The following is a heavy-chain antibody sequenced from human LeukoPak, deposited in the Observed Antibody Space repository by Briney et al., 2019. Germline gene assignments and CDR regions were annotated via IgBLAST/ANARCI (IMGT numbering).Heavy chain of an antibody. Sequence: GGSLRLSCTASASTFTTYGFHWVRQAPGKGLMWVSRINTDGSNTHYADSVKGRFTISRDNSKNTLYLQMNSLRAEDTAVYYCAKTRPLDSSSWSHGDYWGQGTLVTVSS. J-gene: IGHJ4*02. CDR2: INTDGSNT. V-gene: IGHV3-NL1*01. CDR3: AKTRPLDSSSWSHGDY. D-gene: IGHD6-13*01. CDR1: ASTFTTYG.